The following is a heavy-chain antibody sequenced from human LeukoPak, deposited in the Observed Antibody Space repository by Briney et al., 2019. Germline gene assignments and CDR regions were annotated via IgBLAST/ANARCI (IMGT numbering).Heavy chain of an antibody. CDR2: INAGNGNT. V-gene: IGHV1-3*01. Sequence: WASVKVSCKASGYTFTSYGISWVRQAPGQGLEWMGWINAGNGNTKYSQKFQGRVTITRDTSASTAYMELSSLRSEDTAVYYCARENRKQRHPLGYYVMDVGAKGTTVPVPS. D-gene: IGHD1-14*01. CDR1: GYTFTSYG. CDR3: ARENRKQRHPLGYYVMDV. J-gene: IGHJ6*04.